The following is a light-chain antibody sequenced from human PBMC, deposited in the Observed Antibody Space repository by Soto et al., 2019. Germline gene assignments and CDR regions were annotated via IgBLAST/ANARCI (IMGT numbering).Light chain of an antibody. V-gene: IGLV2-14*01. CDR3: TSYTSSSTNYV. CDR1: ISDIGGYDY. Sequence: QSALTQPASVSGSPGQSITISCTGTISDIGGYDYVSWYQQHPGKAPKLMIYEVSNRPSGVSNRFSGSKSGNTASLTISGLQAEDEADYYFTSYTSSSTNYVFGTGTKLTVL. J-gene: IGLJ1*01. CDR2: EVS.